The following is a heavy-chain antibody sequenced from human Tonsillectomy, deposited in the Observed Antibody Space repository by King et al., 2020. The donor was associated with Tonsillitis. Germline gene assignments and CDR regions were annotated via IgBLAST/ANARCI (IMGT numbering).Heavy chain of an antibody. Sequence: VQLQQWGAGLLKPSETLSLTCAVFGGSFSGYYWSWIRQPPGKGLEWIGEINHSGSTNYNPPLKSRVTISVDTSKNQLSLNLSSVTAADTAVYYCARVLVGAYSYGFRSWYFDLWGRGTLVTVSS. J-gene: IGHJ2*01. CDR2: INHSGST. V-gene: IGHV4-34*01. CDR1: GGSFSGYY. D-gene: IGHD5-18*01. CDR3: ARVLVGAYSYGFRSWYFDL.